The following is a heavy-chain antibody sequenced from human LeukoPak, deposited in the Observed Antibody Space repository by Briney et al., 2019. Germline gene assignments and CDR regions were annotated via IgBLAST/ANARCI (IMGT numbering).Heavy chain of an antibody. D-gene: IGHD3-9*01. Sequence: SETLSLTCTVSGGSISSYYWSWIRQPPGKGLEWIGYIYYSGSTNYNPSLKSRVTISVDTSKNQFSLKQSSVTAADTAVYYCARPTGYYGYGMDVWGQGTTVTVSS. V-gene: IGHV4-59*08. J-gene: IGHJ6*02. CDR2: IYYSGST. CDR3: ARPTGYYGYGMDV. CDR1: GGSISSYY.